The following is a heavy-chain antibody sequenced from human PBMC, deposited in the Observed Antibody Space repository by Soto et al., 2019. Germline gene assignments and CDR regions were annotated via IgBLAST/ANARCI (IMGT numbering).Heavy chain of an antibody. J-gene: IGHJ4*02. CDR1: GFTFSSYS. Sequence: GGSLRLSCAAPGFTFSSYSMNWVRQAPGKGLEWVSSISSSSSYIYYADSVKGRFTISRDNAKNSLYLQMNSLRAGDTAIYYCAKAVSESIRYFDYWGQGTLVTVSS. D-gene: IGHD1-26*01. V-gene: IGHV3-21*04. CDR3: AKAVSESIRYFDY. CDR2: ISSSSSYI.